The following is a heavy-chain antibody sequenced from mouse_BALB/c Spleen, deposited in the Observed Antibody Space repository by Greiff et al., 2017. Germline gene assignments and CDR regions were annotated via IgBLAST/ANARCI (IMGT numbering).Heavy chain of an antibody. V-gene: IGHV1-87*01. D-gene: IGHD2-3*01. CDR3: ARRGDYDAFAY. J-gene: IGHJ3*01. CDR2: IYPGDGDT. CDR1: GYTFTSYW. Sequence: ESGAELARPGASVKLSCKASGYTFTSYWMQWVKQRPGQGLEWIGAIYPGDGDTRYTQKFKGKATLTADKSSSTVYMQLSSLASEDSAVYYCARRGDYDAFAYWGQGTLVTVSA.